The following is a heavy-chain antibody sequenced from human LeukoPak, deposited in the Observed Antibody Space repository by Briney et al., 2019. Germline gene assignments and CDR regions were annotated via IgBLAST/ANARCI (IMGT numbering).Heavy chain of an antibody. Sequence: SETLSLTCTVSGGSISSGDYYWSWIRQPPGKGLEWIGEINHSGSTNYNPSLKSRVTISVDTSKNQFSLKLSSVTAADTAVYYCASLLDTLNYDFWSGYLDYWGQGTLVTVSS. CDR1: GGSISSGDYY. J-gene: IGHJ4*02. V-gene: IGHV4-39*07. CDR2: INHSGST. D-gene: IGHD3-3*01. CDR3: ASLLDTLNYDFWSGYLDY.